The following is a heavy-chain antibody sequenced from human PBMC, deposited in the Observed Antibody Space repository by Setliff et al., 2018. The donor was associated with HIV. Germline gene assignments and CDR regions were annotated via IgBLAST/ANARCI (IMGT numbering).Heavy chain of an antibody. Sequence: PSETLSLTCSVSGASIRGHYWSWIRQSPGKGLEWIGNIYYSGNTNYNPSFKSRVTISVDTSKNQFSLRVNSVTAADTAVYYCARHQGKYYDSSGYSGWFFDLWGRGTLVTVSS. CDR1: GASIRGHY. CDR3: ARHQGKYYDSSGYSGWFFDL. CDR2: IYYSGNT. J-gene: IGHJ2*01. V-gene: IGHV4-59*08. D-gene: IGHD3-22*01.